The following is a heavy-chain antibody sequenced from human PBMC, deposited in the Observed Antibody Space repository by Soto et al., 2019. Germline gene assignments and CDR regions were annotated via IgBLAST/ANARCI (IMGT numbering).Heavy chain of an antibody. V-gene: IGHV1-8*01. Sequence: VASVKVSCKASGYTFTSYDINWVRQAPGQGLEWMGGMNPNSGNTGYAQKFQGRVTMTRNTSISTAYMDLSSLRSEETDVYYCARAPAYYDFWSGYQQSFFDYWGQGTLVTVSS. D-gene: IGHD3-3*01. CDR1: GYTFTSYD. CDR2: MNPNSGNT. CDR3: ARAPAYYDFWSGYQQSFFDY. J-gene: IGHJ4*02.